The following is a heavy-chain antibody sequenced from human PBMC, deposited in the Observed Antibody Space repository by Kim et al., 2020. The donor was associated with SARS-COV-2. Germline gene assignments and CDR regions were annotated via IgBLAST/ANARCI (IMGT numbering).Heavy chain of an antibody. J-gene: IGHJ5*02. CDR2: INHSGST. CDR3: ARVLPGYRHGT. CDR1: GGSFSGYY. D-gene: IGHD5-12*01. V-gene: IGHV4-34*01. Sequence: SETLSLTCAVYGGSFSGYYWSWIRQPPGKGLEWIGEINHSGSTNYNPSLKSRVTISVDTSKNQFSLKLSSVTAADTAVYYCARVLPGYRHGTWGQGTLVTVSS.